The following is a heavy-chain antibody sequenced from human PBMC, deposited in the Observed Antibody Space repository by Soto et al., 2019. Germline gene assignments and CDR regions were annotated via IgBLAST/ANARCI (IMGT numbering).Heavy chain of an antibody. D-gene: IGHD3-9*01. CDR3: AKCTDILTGISFKDAFHI. CDR2: ISGSGGST. CDR1: GFTFRSYA. J-gene: IGHJ3*02. V-gene: IGHV3-23*01. Sequence: GGSLRLSCAASGFTFRSYAMSWVRQAPGRGLEWVSAISGSGGSTYYADSVKGRFTISRDISKNTLYLQMNSLRAEDTAVYYCAKCTDILTGISFKDAFHIWGLGTMVTVSS.